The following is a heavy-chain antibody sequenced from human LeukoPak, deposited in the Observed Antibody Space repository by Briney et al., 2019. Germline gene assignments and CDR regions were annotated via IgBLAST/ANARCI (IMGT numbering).Heavy chain of an antibody. V-gene: IGHV3-15*01. D-gene: IGHD6-6*01. CDR3: ATAGLVLDAFDM. J-gene: IGHJ3*02. Sequence: PRGALRLSCVDHGFSLSKPWMSWVRQAPGKGLGWVGRIKRKTDGGTTEYAAPVTGRFTISRDYSKNTLNLQMNSLKTEATAVYYCATAGLVLDAFDMWGQGTMVTVSS. CDR2: IKRKTDGGTT. CDR1: GFSLSKPW.